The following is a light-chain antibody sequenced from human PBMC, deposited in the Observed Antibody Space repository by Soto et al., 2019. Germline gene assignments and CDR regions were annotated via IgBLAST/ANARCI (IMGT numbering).Light chain of an antibody. Sequence: DIQMTQSPSTLSASVGDRVTITCRASQSISSWLAWYQQKPGKAPKLLIDKASSLESGVSSRFSGSGSGTEFTLTISSLQPDDFATYYCQQYNSYSRTFGQGTKVEIK. V-gene: IGKV1-5*03. CDR1: QSISSW. J-gene: IGKJ1*01. CDR3: QQYNSYSRT. CDR2: KAS.